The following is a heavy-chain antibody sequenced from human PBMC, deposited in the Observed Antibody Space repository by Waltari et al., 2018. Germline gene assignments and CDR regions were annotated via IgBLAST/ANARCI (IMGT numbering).Heavy chain of an antibody. V-gene: IGHV1-46*01. CDR1: GYTFTSYY. Sequence: QVQLVQSGAEVKKPGASVKVSCKASGYTFTSYYMHWVRQAPGQGLEWMGIINPSGGSTSYAQKFQGRVTMTRDTSTSTVYMELSSLRSEDTAVYYCVRSFGVVILSYDAFDIWGQGTMVTVSS. D-gene: IGHD3-3*01. CDR2: INPSGGST. CDR3: VRSFGVVILSYDAFDI. J-gene: IGHJ3*02.